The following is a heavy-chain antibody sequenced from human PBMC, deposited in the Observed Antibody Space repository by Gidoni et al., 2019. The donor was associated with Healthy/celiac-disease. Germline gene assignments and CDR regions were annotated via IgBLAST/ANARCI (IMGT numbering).Heavy chain of an antibody. D-gene: IGHD6-13*01. V-gene: IGHV4-31*03. CDR2: IYYSGST. CDR1: AGPISSGGYY. CDR3: AREPYSSSWYGGFDY. J-gene: IGHJ4*02. Sequence: QVQLQESGPGLVKPSQTLSLTCTVSAGPISSGGYYWSWIRQHPGKGLEWIGYIYYSGSTYYNPSLKSRVTISVDTSKNQFSLKLSSVTAADTAVYYCAREPYSSSWYGGFDYWGQGTLVTVSS.